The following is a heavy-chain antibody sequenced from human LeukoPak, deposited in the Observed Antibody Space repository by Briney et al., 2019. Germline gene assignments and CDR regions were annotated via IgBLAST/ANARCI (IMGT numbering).Heavy chain of an antibody. CDR3: ARTYYYFWSGYYYFDY. J-gene: IGHJ4*02. CDR1: GGSFSGYY. Sequence: PSETLSLTCAVYGGSFSGYYWSWIRQPPGKGLEWIGEINHSGSTNYNPSLKSRVTISVDPSKNQFSLKLSSVTAADTAVYYCARTYYYFWSGYYYFDYWGQGTLVTVSS. V-gene: IGHV4-34*01. D-gene: IGHD3-3*01. CDR2: INHSGST.